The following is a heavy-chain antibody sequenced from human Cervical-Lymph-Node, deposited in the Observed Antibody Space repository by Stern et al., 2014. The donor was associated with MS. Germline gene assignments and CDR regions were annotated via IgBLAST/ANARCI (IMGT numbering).Heavy chain of an antibody. V-gene: IGHV3-33*01. CDR3: AREGGNTAEYFQH. D-gene: IGHD4-23*01. CDR2: IWYDGSNR. CDR1: GFTFSSSG. J-gene: IGHJ1*01. Sequence: VQLVESGGGVVQPGRSLRLSCAASGFTFSSSGMHWVRQAPGKGLEWLAIIWYDGSNRYYADSVKGRFTISRDNSKNTLYLQMNSLRADDTAVYYCAREGGNTAEYFQHWGQGTLVTVPS.